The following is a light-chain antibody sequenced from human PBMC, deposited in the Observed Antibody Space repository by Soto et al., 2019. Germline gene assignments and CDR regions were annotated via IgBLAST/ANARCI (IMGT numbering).Light chain of an antibody. Sequence: EIVLTQSPDTVSLSPGERATLSCRASQSVSSRNLAWYRQKPGQAPSLLIFGASNRATGIPDRFSGSGSGTDFTLTISRLKTADCAVYYCLRYRHSPPPYTFGKGKKLEIK. CDR2: GAS. CDR1: QSVSSRN. CDR3: LRYRHSPPPYT. J-gene: IGKJ2*01. V-gene: IGKV3-20*01.